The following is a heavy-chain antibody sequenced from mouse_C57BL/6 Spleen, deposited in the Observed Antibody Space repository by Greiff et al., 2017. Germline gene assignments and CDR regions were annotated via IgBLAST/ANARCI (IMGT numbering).Heavy chain of an antibody. CDR1: GYTFTSYW. J-gene: IGHJ4*01. D-gene: IGHD1-1*01. CDR3: SRSRYYGSSLFYAMDY. V-gene: IGHV1-64*01. Sequence: VQLQQPGAELVKPGASVKLSCKASGYTFTSYWMHWVKQRPGQGLEWIGMIHPNSGSTNYNEKFKSKATLTVDKSSSTAYMQLSSLTSEDSAVCYCSRSRYYGSSLFYAMDYWGQGTSVTVSS. CDR2: IHPNSGST.